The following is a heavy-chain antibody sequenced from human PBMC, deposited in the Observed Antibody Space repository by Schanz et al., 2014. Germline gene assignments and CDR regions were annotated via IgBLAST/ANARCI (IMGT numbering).Heavy chain of an antibody. D-gene: IGHD3-10*01. Sequence: QAQLVESGGGLVQPGRSLRLSCVASGFTFISFDIHWVRQSPGKGLEWVALIWCDGSNEYYADSVKGRFTISRDNPKKTLYLQMNSLRAEDTAVYYCARGIITMVRGYDEGAFDMWGQGTTVTVSS. J-gene: IGHJ3*02. CDR1: GFTFISFD. CDR2: IWCDGSNE. CDR3: ARGIITMVRGYDEGAFDM. V-gene: IGHV3-33*01.